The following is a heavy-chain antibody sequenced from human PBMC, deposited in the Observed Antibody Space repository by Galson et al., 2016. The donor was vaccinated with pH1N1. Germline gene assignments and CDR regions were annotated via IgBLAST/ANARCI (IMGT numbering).Heavy chain of an antibody. CDR2: IRNSDTT. CDR1: GFSFSNYS. D-gene: IGHD5-12*01. J-gene: IGHJ6*03. V-gene: IGHV3-48*01. Sequence: SLRLSCAASGFSFSNYSMNWVRQAPGKGLEWISYIRNSDTTYNARSVKGRFTISRDNAKRSVYLQMDNLRVEDTAVYYCARAGIVAPGKATPYYYYYYYMDVWGKGTTVTVSS. CDR3: ARAGIVAPGKATPYYYYYYYMDV.